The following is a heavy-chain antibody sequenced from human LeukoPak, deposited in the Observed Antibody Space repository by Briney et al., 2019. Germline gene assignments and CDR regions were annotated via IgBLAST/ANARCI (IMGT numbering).Heavy chain of an antibody. J-gene: IGHJ3*02. D-gene: IGHD1-26*01. CDR3: ARLGVGATRDAFDI. Sequence: GGSLRLSCAASGFTFSDYYMSWIRQAPGKGLEWVSYISSSSSYTNYADSVKGRFTISRDNAKNSLYLQMNSLRAEDTALYYCARLGVGATRDAFDIWGQGTMVTVSS. CDR2: ISSSSSYT. V-gene: IGHV3-11*03. CDR1: GFTFSDYY.